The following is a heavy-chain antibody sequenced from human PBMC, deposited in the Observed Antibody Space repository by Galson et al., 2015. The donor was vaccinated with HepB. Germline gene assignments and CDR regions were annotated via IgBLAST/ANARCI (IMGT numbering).Heavy chain of an antibody. J-gene: IGHJ4*02. CDR1: GFTFSSYG. D-gene: IGHD3-16*02. V-gene: IGHV3-30*03. CDR2: ISYDGSNK. CDR3: ARGDDYVWASYRYGFDY. Sequence: SLRLSCAASGFTFSSYGMHWVRQAPGKGLEWVAGISYDGSNKYCADSVKGRFTISRDNSKNTLYLQMNSLRAEDTAVYYCARGDDYVWASYRYGFDYWGQGTLVTVSS.